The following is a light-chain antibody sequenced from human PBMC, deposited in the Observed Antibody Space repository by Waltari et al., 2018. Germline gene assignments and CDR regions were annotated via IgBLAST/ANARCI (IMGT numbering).Light chain of an antibody. CDR1: HTIISW. CDR2: RAT. V-gene: IGKV1-5*03. J-gene: IGKJ1*01. Sequence: DIQMTQSPSTLSASIGDRVTITCRASHTIISWLAWYQQKPGQAPRLLIYRATALETGVPSRFSGTGSGTEFTLTINGLQPDDSATYFCQQYDSFWSFGQGTKVEVK. CDR3: QQYDSFWS.